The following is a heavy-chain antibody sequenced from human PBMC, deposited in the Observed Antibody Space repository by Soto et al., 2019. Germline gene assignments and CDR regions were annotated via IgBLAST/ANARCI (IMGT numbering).Heavy chain of an antibody. CDR1: GGTFSSYA. J-gene: IGHJ6*02. Sequence: VKVSCKASGGTFSSYAISWVRQAPGQGLEWMGGVIPIFGTANYAQKFQGRVTITADESTSTAYMELSSLRSEDTAVYYCARVVVVTAMNPLYYYYYGMDVWGQGTTVTVSS. CDR3: ARVVVVTAMNPLYYYYYGMDV. D-gene: IGHD2-21*02. CDR2: VIPIFGTA. V-gene: IGHV1-69*13.